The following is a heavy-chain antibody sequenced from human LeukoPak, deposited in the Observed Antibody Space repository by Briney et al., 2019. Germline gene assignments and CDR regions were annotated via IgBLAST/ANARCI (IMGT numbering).Heavy chain of an antibody. V-gene: IGHV3-7*01. J-gene: IGHJ4*02. Sequence: GGSLRLSCAGSGFTFSRHWMSWVRQAPGKGLEWVANIKQDGGERYYVDSVRGRFTISRDNSKNSLYLQMNSLRAEDTAVYYCVRDGRPLDYWGQGTLVIVS. CDR2: IKQDGGER. D-gene: IGHD3/OR15-3a*01. CDR3: VRDGRPLDY. CDR1: GFTFSRHW.